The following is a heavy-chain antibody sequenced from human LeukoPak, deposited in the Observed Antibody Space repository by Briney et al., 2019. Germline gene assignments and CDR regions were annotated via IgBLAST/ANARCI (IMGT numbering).Heavy chain of an antibody. CDR3: ARNAKELLGWYLGSGSYFDL. CDR2: IYYSGST. V-gene: IGHV4-61*05. CDR1: GGSMCSNNGY. Sequence: AETLSLTCTVSGGSMCSNNGYWGRIRQPPGKGLEWIGYIYYSGSTNYNPSLKSRVTISVDTSKNQFSLKLSSVTAADTAVYYCARNAKELLGWYLGSGSYFDLWG. J-gene: IGHJ4*01. D-gene: IGHD3-10*01.